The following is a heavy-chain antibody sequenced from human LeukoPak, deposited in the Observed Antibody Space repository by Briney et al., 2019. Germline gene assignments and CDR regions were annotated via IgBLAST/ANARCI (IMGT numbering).Heavy chain of an antibody. Sequence: GASVKVSCKASGYTFTSYGFSWVRQAPGQGLEWMGWISAYNGNTNYAQKLQGRVTMTTDTSTRTAYMELRSLRSDATAVYYCARTYSGSWFAYNWFDPWGQGTLVTVSS. D-gene: IGHD6-13*01. V-gene: IGHV1-18*01. CDR3: ARTYSGSWFAYNWFDP. J-gene: IGHJ5*02. CDR2: ISAYNGNT. CDR1: GYTFTSYG.